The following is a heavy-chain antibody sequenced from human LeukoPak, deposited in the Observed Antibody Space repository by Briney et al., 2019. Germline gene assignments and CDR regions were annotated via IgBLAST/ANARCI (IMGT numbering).Heavy chain of an antibody. V-gene: IGHV3-74*01. CDR1: GFTFSSYW. D-gene: IGHD4-23*01. CDR2: INSDGSST. Sequence: GGSLRLSCAASGFTFSSYWMHWVRQAPGKGLVWVSRINSDGSSTSYADSVKGRFTISRDNAKNTLYLQMNSLRAEDTAVYYCATRNSGGAFDIWGQGTMVTVSS. CDR3: ATRNSGGAFDI. J-gene: IGHJ3*02.